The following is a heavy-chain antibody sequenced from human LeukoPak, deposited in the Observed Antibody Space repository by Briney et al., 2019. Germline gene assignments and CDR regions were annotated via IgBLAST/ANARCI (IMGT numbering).Heavy chain of an antibody. CDR2: INHSGST. J-gene: IGHJ4*02. CDR1: GGSFSGYY. CDR3: ARRYSSGYDY. Sequence: KPSETLSLTCAVYGGSFSGYYWSWIRQPPGKGLEWIGEINHSGSTNYNPSLKSRVTISVDTSKNQFSLKLSSVIAADTAVYYCARRYSSGYDYWGQGTLVTVSS. V-gene: IGHV4-34*01. D-gene: IGHD3-22*01.